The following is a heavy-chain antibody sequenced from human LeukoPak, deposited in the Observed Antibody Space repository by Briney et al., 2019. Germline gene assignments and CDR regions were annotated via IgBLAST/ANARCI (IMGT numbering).Heavy chain of an antibody. J-gene: IGHJ4*02. D-gene: IGHD6-13*01. CDR2: IKSKTDGGTT. V-gene: IGHV3-15*01. CDR3: TTDIGYSSSWYYFDY. Sequence: PGGSLRLSCAASGFTFSNAWMSWVRQAPGKGLEWVGRIKSKTDGGTTDYAAPVKGRFTISRDDSKNTLYLQMNSLKTEDTAVYYCTTDIGYSSSWYYFDYWGQGTLVIVSS. CDR1: GFTFSNAW.